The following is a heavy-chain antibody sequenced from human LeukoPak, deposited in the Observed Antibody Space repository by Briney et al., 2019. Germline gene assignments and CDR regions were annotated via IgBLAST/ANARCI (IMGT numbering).Heavy chain of an antibody. CDR3: ARGGWELDY. CDR1: GGSISDSSYY. V-gene: IGHV4-39*07. CDR2: IYTSGST. J-gene: IGHJ4*02. Sequence: SETLSLTRSVSGGSISDSSYYWGWIRQPPGKGLEWIGRIYTSGSTNYNPSLKSRVTISVDTSKNQFSLKLSSVTAADTAVYYCARGGWELDYWGQGTLVTVSS. D-gene: IGHD1-26*01.